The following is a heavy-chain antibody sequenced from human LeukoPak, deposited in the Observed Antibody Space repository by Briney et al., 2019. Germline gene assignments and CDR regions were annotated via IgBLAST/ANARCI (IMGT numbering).Heavy chain of an antibody. CDR1: GFTFSSYG. J-gene: IGHJ4*02. V-gene: IGHV3-30*02. CDR3: AKVGSNCFDY. Sequence: PGGSLRLPCAASGFTFSSYGMHWVRQAPGKGLEWVAFIPYDGSNKYYADSVKGRFTISRDNSKNTLYLQMNSLRAEDTAVYYCAKVGSNCFDYWGQGTLVTVSS. CDR2: IPYDGSNK. D-gene: IGHD6-13*01.